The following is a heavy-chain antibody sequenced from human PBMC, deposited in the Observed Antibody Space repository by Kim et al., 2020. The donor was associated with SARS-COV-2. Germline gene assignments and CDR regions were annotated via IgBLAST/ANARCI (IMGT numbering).Heavy chain of an antibody. V-gene: IGHV7-4-1*02. D-gene: IGHD3-22*01. J-gene: IGHJ4*02. CDR1: GYSFTYHT. Sequence: ASVKVSCKASGYSFTYHTINWVRQAPGQGLECMGWINTITGTPTYAQGFTGRFVFSLDTSVSTAYLQISSLKAEDTAVYYCARAGEYYYDSRGYYPFDSWGQGTLVTVSS. CDR2: INTITGTP. CDR3: ARAGEYYYDSRGYYPFDS.